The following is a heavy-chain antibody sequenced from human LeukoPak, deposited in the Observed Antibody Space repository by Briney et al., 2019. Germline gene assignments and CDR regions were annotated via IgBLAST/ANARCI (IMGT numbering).Heavy chain of an antibody. Sequence: GGSLRLPCAASGFTFSSYGMHWVRQAPGKGLEWVAVISYDGSNKYYADSVKGRFTISRDNSKNTLYLQMNSLRAEDTAVYYCGKDAALGSYQPLDYWGQGTLVTVSS. J-gene: IGHJ4*02. D-gene: IGHD1-26*01. CDR2: ISYDGSNK. CDR3: GKDAALGSYQPLDY. CDR1: GFTFSSYG. V-gene: IGHV3-30*18.